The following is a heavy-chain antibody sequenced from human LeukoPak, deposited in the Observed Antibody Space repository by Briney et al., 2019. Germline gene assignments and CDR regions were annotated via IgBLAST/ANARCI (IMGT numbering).Heavy chain of an antibody. J-gene: IGHJ6*02. Sequence: SETLSLTCAVYGGSFSGYYWSWIRQPPGKGLEWMGEINHSGTTNYNPSLKSRVTISVDTSKNQFSLSLSSVTAADTAVYYCASALGSHLYYYYGMDVWGQGTTVTVSS. CDR1: GGSFSGYY. CDR3: ASALGSHLYYYYGMDV. V-gene: IGHV4-34*01. D-gene: IGHD1-26*01. CDR2: INHSGTT.